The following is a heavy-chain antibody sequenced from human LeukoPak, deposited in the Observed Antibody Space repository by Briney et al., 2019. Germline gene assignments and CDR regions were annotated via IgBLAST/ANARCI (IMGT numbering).Heavy chain of an antibody. CDR3: ASPSGGRYRDDALDI. CDR2: ISYTGTT. CDR1: GGSVSSGSYY. J-gene: IGHJ3*02. D-gene: IGHD3-10*01. V-gene: IGHV4-61*01. Sequence: SETLSLTCTVSGGSVSSGSYYWSWIRQSPGKRLEWIGYISYTGTTDYNPSLRSRVTISVDMSKNQIFLKLNSVTAADTAVYHCASPSGGRYRDDALDIWGQGTMVTVSS.